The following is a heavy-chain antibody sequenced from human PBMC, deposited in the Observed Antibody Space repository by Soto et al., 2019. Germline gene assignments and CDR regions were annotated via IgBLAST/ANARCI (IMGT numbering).Heavy chain of an antibody. CDR1: GYTFTSYG. CDR3: VRDSGIEAATVFDY. V-gene: IGHV1-18*01. J-gene: IGHJ4*02. Sequence: QVQLMQSGAEVKKPGASVKVSCKTSGYTFTSYGISWVRKAPGQGLEWMGWISAYNGKTYYAQKVQGRATMTTDTSTTTAHMELRSLRSDDTAVYFCVRDSGIEAATVFDYWGRGTLVTVSS. D-gene: IGHD3-10*01. CDR2: ISAYNGKT.